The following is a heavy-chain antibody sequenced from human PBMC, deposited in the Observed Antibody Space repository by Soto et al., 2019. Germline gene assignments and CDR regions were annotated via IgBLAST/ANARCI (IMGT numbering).Heavy chain of an antibody. D-gene: IGHD3-3*01. V-gene: IGHV1-8*01. J-gene: IGHJ6*03. Sequence: GASVKVSCKASGYTFTSYDINWVRQATGQGLEWMGWMNPNSGNTGYAQKFQGRVTMTRNTSISTAYMELSSLRSEDTAVYYCARRPSLRSKKYYMDVWGKGTTVTVSS. CDR2: MNPNSGNT. CDR3: ARRPSLRSKKYYMDV. CDR1: GYTFTSYD.